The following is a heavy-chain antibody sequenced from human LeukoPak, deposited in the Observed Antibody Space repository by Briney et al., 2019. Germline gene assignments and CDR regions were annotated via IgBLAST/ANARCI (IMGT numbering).Heavy chain of an antibody. CDR3: ARVHSSLGFDY. Sequence: GGSLRLSCEASGFTFTTDSMTWVRQAPGKGLEWVSIISSGSSAIFSADALKGRFTISRDDAKNLLYLDMNSLRAEDTAVYYCARVHSSLGFDYWGQGTLVTVSS. D-gene: IGHD6-6*01. CDR2: ISSGSSAI. V-gene: IGHV3-21*05. CDR1: GFTFTTDS. J-gene: IGHJ4*02.